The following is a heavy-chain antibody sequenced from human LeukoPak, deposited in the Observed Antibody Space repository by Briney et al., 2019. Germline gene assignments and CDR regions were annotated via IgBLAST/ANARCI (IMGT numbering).Heavy chain of an antibody. V-gene: IGHV4-34*01. CDR2: INHSGST. Sequence: SQTLSLTCAVYGGSFSGYYWSWIRQPPGKGLEWIGEINHSGSTNYNPSLKSRVTISVDTSKNQFSLKLSSVTAADTAVYYCARAPYYYGSGSSDYWGQGTLVTVSS. CDR1: GGSFSGYY. D-gene: IGHD3-10*01. J-gene: IGHJ4*02. CDR3: ARAPYYYGSGSSDY.